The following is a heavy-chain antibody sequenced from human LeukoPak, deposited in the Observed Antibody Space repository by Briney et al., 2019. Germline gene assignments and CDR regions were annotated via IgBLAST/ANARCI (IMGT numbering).Heavy chain of an antibody. CDR2: IIPIFGTA. D-gene: IGHD3-10*01. CDR1: GGTFSSYA. CDR3: ARSEFAGELFVWFDP. V-gene: IGHV1-69*13. J-gene: IGHJ5*02. Sequence: EASVKVSCKASGGTFSSYAISWVRQAPGQGLEWMGGIIPIFGTANYAQKFQGRVTITADESTSTAYMELSSLRSEDTAVYYCARSEFAGELFVWFDPRGQGTLVTVSS.